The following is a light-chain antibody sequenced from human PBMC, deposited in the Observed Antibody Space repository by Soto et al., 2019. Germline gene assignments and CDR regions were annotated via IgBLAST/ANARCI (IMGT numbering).Light chain of an antibody. CDR3: LQAGAFPLT. V-gene: IGKV1-9*01. Sequence: IQLTQSPSSLSASVGDRVTITCRASQDIAIYLAWYQQKPGEAPELLIYAASSLYGGVPSRFSGSGSGTDFALTITSLQAEDFATYYCLQAGAFPLTLGQGTKVDIK. CDR2: AAS. J-gene: IGKJ1*01. CDR1: QDIAIY.